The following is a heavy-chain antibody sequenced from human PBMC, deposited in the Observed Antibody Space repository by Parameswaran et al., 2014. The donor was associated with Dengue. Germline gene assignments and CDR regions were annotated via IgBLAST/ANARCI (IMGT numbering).Heavy chain of an antibody. CDR3: AHVGELLGSFDD. V-gene: IGHV2-5*02. Sequence: VRQAPGKALEWLALIYGDDDKRYSPSLKSRLTITKDTSKNQVVLTMTNMDPVDTATYYCAHVGELLGSFDDWGQGTLVTVSS. CDR2: IYGDDDK. D-gene: IGHD3-10*01. J-gene: IGHJ4*02.